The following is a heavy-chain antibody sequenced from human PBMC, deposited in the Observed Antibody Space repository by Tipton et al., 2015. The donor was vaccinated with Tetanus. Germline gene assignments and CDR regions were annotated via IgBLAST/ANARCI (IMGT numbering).Heavy chain of an antibody. Sequence: SLRLSCAASGFTFSSYGMHWVRQAPGKGLEWVAVISYDGSNKYYADSAKGRFTISRDNSKNTLYLQMNSLRAEDTAVYYCAKPDYWSPEGPYYWGQGTLVTVSS. CDR3: AKPDYWSPEGPYY. CDR1: GFTFSSYG. CDR2: ISYDGSNK. V-gene: IGHV3-30*18. D-gene: IGHD3-3*01. J-gene: IGHJ4*02.